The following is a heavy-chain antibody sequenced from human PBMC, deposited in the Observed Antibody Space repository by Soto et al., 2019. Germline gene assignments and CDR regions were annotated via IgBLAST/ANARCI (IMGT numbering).Heavy chain of an antibody. Sequence: SETLSLTCSVSGYSISSGHYWGWIRQPPGKGLEWIGSIYHSGTTYYNPSLKSRVTISLDTSKNQVSLKLNSGTAADTAVYFCARSLYRSSWYAVSWCPGTLLTV. CDR3: ARSLYRSSWYAVS. CDR2: IYHSGTT. D-gene: IGHD6-13*01. J-gene: IGHJ5*02. CDR1: GYSISSGHY. V-gene: IGHV4-38-2*01.